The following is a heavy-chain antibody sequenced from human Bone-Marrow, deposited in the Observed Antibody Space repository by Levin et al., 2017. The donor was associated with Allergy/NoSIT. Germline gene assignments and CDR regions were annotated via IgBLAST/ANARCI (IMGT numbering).Heavy chain of an antibody. CDR1: GFTFSDYY. V-gene: IGHV3-11*05. D-gene: IGHD4-17*01. CDR3: ARGHDVYGDVFDY. CDR2: ISGSTIFT. J-gene: IGHJ4*02. Sequence: LSLTCAASGFTFSDYYMSWIRQAPGKGLQWVSYISGSTIFTNYAESVKGRFTISRDNAKNSLYLQMNSLRAEDTAVYYCARGHDVYGDVFDYWGLGTLVTVSS.